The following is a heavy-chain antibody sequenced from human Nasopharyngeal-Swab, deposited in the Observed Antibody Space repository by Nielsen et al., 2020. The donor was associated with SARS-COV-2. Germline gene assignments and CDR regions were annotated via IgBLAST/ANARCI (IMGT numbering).Heavy chain of an antibody. Sequence: ASVKVSCKASGYTFTSYAVHWVRQAPGQRLEWMGWINAGNGNTKYSQKFQGRVTITRDTSASTTYMELSSLRSEDTAVYYCARDLGRYYGSGSVNWFDPWGQGTLVTVSS. CDR3: ARDLGRYYGSGSVNWFDP. V-gene: IGHV1-3*01. D-gene: IGHD3-10*01. CDR1: GYTFTSYA. CDR2: INAGNGNT. J-gene: IGHJ5*02.